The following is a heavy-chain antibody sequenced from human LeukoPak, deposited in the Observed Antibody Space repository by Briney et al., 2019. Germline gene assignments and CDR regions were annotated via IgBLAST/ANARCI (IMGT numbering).Heavy chain of an antibody. CDR1: GGSISSSSYY. D-gene: IGHD1-26*01. J-gene: IGHJ3*02. CDR3: ARQVELPSFDI. Sequence: SETLSLTCTVSGGSISSSSYYWDWIRQPPGKGLESNGNIYYSGSAYYNPSLKSRVTISVDTSKNQFSLNLSSVTAADTAVYYCARQVELPSFDIWGQGTMVTVSS. V-gene: IGHV4-39*01. CDR2: IYYSGSA.